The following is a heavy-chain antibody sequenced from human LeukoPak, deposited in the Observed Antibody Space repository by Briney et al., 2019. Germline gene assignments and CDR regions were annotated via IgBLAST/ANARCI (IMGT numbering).Heavy chain of an antibody. V-gene: IGHV3-21*01. Sequence: GGSLRLSCAASGFTFSSYSMNWVRQAPGKGLEWVSSISSSSSYIYYADSVKGRFTISRDNAKNSLYLQMNSLRAEDTAVYYCASGSYYYDSSGYSDYWGQGTLVTVSS. CDR3: ASGSYYYDSSGYSDY. CDR1: GFTFSSYS. J-gene: IGHJ4*02. CDR2: ISSSSSYI. D-gene: IGHD3-22*01.